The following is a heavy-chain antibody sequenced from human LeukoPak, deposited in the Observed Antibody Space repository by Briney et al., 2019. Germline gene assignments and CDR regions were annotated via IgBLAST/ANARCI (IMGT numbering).Heavy chain of an antibody. D-gene: IGHD5-18*01. V-gene: IGHV3-23*01. J-gene: IGHJ6*02. CDR2: ISGSGGST. Sequence: GGSLRLSCAASGFTFSSYAMSWVRQAPGKGLEWVSAISGSGGSTYYADSVKGRFTISRDNSKNTLYLRMNSLRAEDTAVYYCAKALDTAMDHYGMDVWGQGTTVTVSS. CDR1: GFTFSSYA. CDR3: AKALDTAMDHYGMDV.